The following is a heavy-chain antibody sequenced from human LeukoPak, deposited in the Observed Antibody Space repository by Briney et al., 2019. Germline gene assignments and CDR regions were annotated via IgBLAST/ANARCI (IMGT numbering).Heavy chain of an antibody. D-gene: IGHD2-21*01. CDR2: IYTSGST. CDR3: ASRIYCGGDCYDDAFDI. CDR1: GGSISSGSYY. Sequence: TSETLSLTCTVSGGSISSGSYYWSWIRQPAGKGLEWIGRIYTSGSTNYNPSLKSRFTISVDTSKNQFSLKLSSVTAADTAVYYCASRIYCGGDCYDDAFDIWGQGTMVTVSS. V-gene: IGHV4-61*02. J-gene: IGHJ3*02.